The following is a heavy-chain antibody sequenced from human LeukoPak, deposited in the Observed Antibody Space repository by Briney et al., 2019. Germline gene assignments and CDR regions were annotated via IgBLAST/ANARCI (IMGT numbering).Heavy chain of an antibody. CDR3: AKDPRSRGWYGENYFDY. Sequence: PGGSLGLSCAASGFTVSSNYMSWVRQAPGKGLEWVSVIYSGGSTYYADSVKGRFTISRDNSKNTLYLQMNSLRAEDTAVYYCAKDPRSRGWYGENYFDYWGQGTLVTVSS. D-gene: IGHD6-19*01. J-gene: IGHJ4*02. CDR2: IYSGGST. CDR1: GFTVSSNY. V-gene: IGHV3-53*05.